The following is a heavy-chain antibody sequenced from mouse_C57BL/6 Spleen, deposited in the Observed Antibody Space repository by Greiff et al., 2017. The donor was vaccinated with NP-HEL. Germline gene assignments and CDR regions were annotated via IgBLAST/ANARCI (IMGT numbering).Heavy chain of an antibody. D-gene: IGHD1-1*01. CDR1: GYTFTSYW. V-gene: IGHV1-50*01. CDR2: IDPSDSYT. J-gene: IGHJ1*03. CDR3: ARNPRYYGSSYWYFDV. Sequence: VQLQQPGAELVKPGASVKLSCKASGYTFTSYWMQWVKQRPGQGLEWIGEIDPSDSYTNYNQKFKGKATLTVDTSSSTAYMQLSSLTSEDSAVYYCARNPRYYGSSYWYFDVWGTGTTVTVSS.